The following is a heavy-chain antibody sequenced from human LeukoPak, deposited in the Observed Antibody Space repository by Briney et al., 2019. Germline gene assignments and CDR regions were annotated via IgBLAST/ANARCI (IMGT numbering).Heavy chain of an antibody. CDR3: ASEKGNWFDP. Sequence: SETLSLTCTVSDDSTSDYYRGWIRQPPGKGLEWIGSIYYSGGTYYNPSLKSRVTISVDTSKNQSSLKLSSVTAADTAVYYCASEKGNWFDPWGQGTLVTVSS. CDR2: IYYSGGT. V-gene: IGHV4-39*07. J-gene: IGHJ5*02. CDR1: DDSTSDYY.